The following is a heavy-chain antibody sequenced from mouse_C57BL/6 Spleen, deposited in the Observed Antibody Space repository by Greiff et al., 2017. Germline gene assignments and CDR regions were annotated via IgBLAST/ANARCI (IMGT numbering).Heavy chain of an antibody. CDR2: IDPSDSYT. Sequence: VQLQQPGAELVKPGASVKLSCKASGYTFTSYWMQWVKQRPGQGLEWIGEIDPSDSYTNYNQKFKGKATLTVDTSSSTAYMQLSSLTSEDSAVYYCARHYGSSPYFDYWGQGTTLTVSS. J-gene: IGHJ2*01. CDR3: ARHYGSSPYFDY. V-gene: IGHV1-50*01. D-gene: IGHD1-1*01. CDR1: GYTFTSYW.